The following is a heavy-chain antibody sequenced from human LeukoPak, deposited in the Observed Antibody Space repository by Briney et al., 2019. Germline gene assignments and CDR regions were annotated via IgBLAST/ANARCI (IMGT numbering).Heavy chain of an antibody. CDR2: INKDGSEN. V-gene: IGHV3-7*05. CDR3: ARGTD. J-gene: IGHJ1*01. Sequence: PGGPLRLSCAASGFTFSWEWMSWVRQAPGKGLQWVANINKDGSENYYVDSVKGRFTISRDNAKSSLYLQMNSLRVDDTAVYYCARGTDWGQGTSVTVSS. CDR1: GFTFSWEW.